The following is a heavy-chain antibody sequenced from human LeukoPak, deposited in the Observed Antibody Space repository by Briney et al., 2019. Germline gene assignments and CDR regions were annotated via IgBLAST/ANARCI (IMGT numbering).Heavy chain of an antibody. CDR1: GGSFSDYW. Sequence: SETLSLTCAVFGGSFSDYWWTWIRQPPGKGLEWIGEINHSGSTNCNPSLKSRITISVDTSKNQFSLRLNSVTAADTAVYYCARGGTGEVDYWGQGTLVTVSP. D-gene: IGHD7-27*01. J-gene: IGHJ4*02. CDR2: INHSGST. V-gene: IGHV4-34*01. CDR3: ARGGTGEVDY.